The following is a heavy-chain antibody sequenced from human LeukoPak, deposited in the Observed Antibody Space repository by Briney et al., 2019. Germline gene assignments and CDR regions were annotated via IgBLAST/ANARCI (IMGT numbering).Heavy chain of an antibody. D-gene: IGHD3-22*01. CDR1: GGTFSSYA. CDR3: ARVFSYYYDSSGYSPFDY. Sequence: GSSVKVSCKASGGTFSSYAISWVRQAPGQGLEWMGRIIPILGIANYAQKFQGRVTITADKSTSTAYMELGSLRSEDTAVYYCARVFSYYYDSSGYSPFDYWGQGTLVTVSS. V-gene: IGHV1-69*04. CDR2: IIPILGIA. J-gene: IGHJ4*02.